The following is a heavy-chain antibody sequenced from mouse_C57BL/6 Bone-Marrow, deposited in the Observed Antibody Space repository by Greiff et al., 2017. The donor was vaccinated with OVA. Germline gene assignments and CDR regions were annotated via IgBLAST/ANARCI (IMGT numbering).Heavy chain of an antibody. J-gene: IGHJ3*01. V-gene: IGHV6-6*01. CDR2: IRNKANNHAT. D-gene: IGHD1-2*01. CDR3: TRPLRRAWFAD. CDR1: GFTFSDAW. Sequence: EVKLMESGGGLVQPGGSMKLSCAASGFTFSDAWMDWVRQSPEKGLEWVADIRNKANNHATYYAESVKGRFTISRDDSKSSVYLQMNSLRAEDTGIDYCTRPLRRAWFADWGQGTLVTVSA.